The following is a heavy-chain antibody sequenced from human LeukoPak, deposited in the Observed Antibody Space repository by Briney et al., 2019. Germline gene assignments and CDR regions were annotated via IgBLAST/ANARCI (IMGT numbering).Heavy chain of an antibody. D-gene: IGHD6-13*01. V-gene: IGHV4-34*01. CDR2: INHSGST. CDR3: ARIPSGIAAAGTSAKRDY. Sequence: SETLSLTCAVYGGSFGGYYWSWIRQPPGKGLEWIGEINHSGSTNYNPSLKSRVTISVDTSKNQFSLKLSSVTAADTAVYYCARIPSGIAAAGTSAKRDYWGQGTLVTVSS. J-gene: IGHJ4*02. CDR1: GGSFGGYY.